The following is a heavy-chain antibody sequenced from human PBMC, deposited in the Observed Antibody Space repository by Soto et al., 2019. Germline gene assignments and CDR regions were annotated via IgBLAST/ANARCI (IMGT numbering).Heavy chain of an antibody. V-gene: IGHV4-34*01. J-gene: IGHJ6*02. CDR2: INHRGSA. D-gene: IGHD1-26*01. CDR3: ARGSRVKIPAATGRDYYYHGLDV. CDR1: GGSFRGYY. Sequence: SETLSLTCAVYGGSFRGYYWSWIRQPPGKGLEWIGEINHRGSANYNPSVKSRVTISVDTSKNQFSLKLNSVTAADTAMYYCARGSRVKIPAATGRDYYYHGLDVWAQGTAVTISS.